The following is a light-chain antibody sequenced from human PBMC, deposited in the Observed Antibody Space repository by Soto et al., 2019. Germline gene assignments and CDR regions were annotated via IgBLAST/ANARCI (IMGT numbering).Light chain of an antibody. CDR1: SSSIGSNY. Sequence: QSVLTQPPSVSAAPGQEVTISCSGSSSSIGSNYVSWYQQLPGTAPKLLIYENDKRPSGIPDRFSGSKSGTSATLAITGLQTGDEADYYCATWEDNLRNGLFGGGTKLTVL. J-gene: IGLJ2*01. CDR2: END. CDR3: ATWEDNLRNGL. V-gene: IGLV1-51*01.